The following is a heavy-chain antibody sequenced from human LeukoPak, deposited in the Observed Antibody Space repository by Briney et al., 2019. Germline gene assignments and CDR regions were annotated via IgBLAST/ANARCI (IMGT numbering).Heavy chain of an antibody. D-gene: IGHD4-17*01. CDR2: ISSSSSPI. Sequence: GGSLRLSCAASGFTFSSYSMNWVRQAPGKGLEWVSYISSSSSPIYYADSVKGRFSISRDNANNSLFLQMNSLRAEDTAVYYCTRDVRLRHKYYYMDVWGKGTTVTVSS. CDR3: TRDVRLRHKYYYMDV. CDR1: GFTFSSYS. V-gene: IGHV3-48*04. J-gene: IGHJ6*03.